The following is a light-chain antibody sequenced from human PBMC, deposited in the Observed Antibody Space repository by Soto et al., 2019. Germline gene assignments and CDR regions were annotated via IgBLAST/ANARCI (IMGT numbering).Light chain of an antibody. Sequence: DIVMTQSPDSLAVSLGERATINCKSSQSVLYSSNNKNYLAWYQQKPGQPPKLLIYWASTRESGVPDRFSGSGSGTDFTLTISSLQAEDVAVYCCQQYYSHVRTFGQGTKVEIK. CDR3: QQYYSHVRT. CDR2: WAS. J-gene: IGKJ1*01. CDR1: QSVLYSSNNKNY. V-gene: IGKV4-1*01.